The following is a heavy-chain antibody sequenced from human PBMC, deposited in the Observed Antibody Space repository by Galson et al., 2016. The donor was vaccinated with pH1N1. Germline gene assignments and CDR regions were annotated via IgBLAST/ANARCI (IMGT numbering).Heavy chain of an antibody. J-gene: IGHJ4*02. Sequence: SVKVSCKASGYTFTNFYIHWVRQAPGQGLEWLGIINPDAGNTNYPQKFQGRVTMTRDTSTSTVSMELSSLRSEDTAVYFCASELKGGFFDYWGQGTLVTVSS. CDR3: ASELKGGFFDY. D-gene: IGHD3-16*01. V-gene: IGHV1-46*01. CDR2: INPDAGNT. CDR1: GYTFTNFY.